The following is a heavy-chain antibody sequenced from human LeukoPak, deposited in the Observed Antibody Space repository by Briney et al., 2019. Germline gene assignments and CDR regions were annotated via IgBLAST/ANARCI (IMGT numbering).Heavy chain of an antibody. V-gene: IGHV3-7*01. J-gene: IGHJ3*02. CDR3: LAGDALDI. Sequence: PGGSLRLSCAAPGSTFSSYWMSWVRQAPGKGLEWVANIKQDGSEKHYVDSVRGRFTISRDNAKSSLYLQMNSLRADDTAVYYCLAGDALDIWGQGTMVTVSS. CDR1: GSTFSSYW. D-gene: IGHD6-19*01. CDR2: IKQDGSEK.